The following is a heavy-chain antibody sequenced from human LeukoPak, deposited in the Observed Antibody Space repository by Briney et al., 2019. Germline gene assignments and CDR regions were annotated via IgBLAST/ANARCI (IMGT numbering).Heavy chain of an antibody. CDR2: IYYSGST. Sequence: SETLSLTCTVSGGSISSYYWSWIRQPPGKGLEWIGYIYYSGSTNYNPSLKSRVTISVDTSKNQFSLKLSSVTAADTAVYYCARGGSYLSAFDIWGQGTMVTVSS. CDR1: GGSISSYY. V-gene: IGHV4-59*01. CDR3: ARGGSYLSAFDI. J-gene: IGHJ3*02. D-gene: IGHD1-26*01.